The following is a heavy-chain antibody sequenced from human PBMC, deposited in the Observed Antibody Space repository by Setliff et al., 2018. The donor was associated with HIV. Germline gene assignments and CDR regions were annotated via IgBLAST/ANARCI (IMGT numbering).Heavy chain of an antibody. V-gene: IGHV4-39*07. D-gene: IGHD2-8*01. CDR3: AGEIAPAARLPNVGGPPPPGYYHYMDV. CDR2: TYYSGRT. Sequence: LSLTCIVSRGSISSTSHYWGWVRQSPGRRLEWIGSTYYSGRTYYNPSLKSRVTMSVDTSTNQFSLDLTSVTAADTAVYFCAGEIAPAARLPNVGGPPPPGYYHYMDVWGKGTTVTVSS. CDR1: RGSISSTSHY. J-gene: IGHJ6*03.